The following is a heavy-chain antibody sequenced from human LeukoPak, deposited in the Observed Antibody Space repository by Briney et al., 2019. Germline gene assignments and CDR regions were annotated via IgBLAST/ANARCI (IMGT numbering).Heavy chain of an antibody. V-gene: IGHV4-39*02. J-gene: IGHJ6*02. D-gene: IGHD4-17*01. CDR3: ATELTTVTTFLEYYYGMDV. CDR2: IYYSGST. CDR1: GGSISSSSYY. Sequence: SETLSLTCTVSGGSISSSSYYWGWIRQPPGKGLEWIGSIYYSGSTYYNPSLKSRVTISVDTSKNQFSLKLSSVTAADTAVYYCATELTTVTTFLEYYYGMDVWGQGTTVTISS.